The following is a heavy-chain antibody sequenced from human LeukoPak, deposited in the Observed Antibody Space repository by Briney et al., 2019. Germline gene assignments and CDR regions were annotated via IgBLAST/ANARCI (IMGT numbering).Heavy chain of an antibody. D-gene: IGHD3-10*01. V-gene: IGHV3-30*18. CDR2: ISYDGNDK. J-gene: IGHJ3*02. CDR1: GFTFNSYG. Sequence: GGSLRLSCAASGFTFNSYGMHWVRQAPGKGLEWVAVISYDGNDKFYRDSVKGRFTISRDNSKNTLYLQMNSLRPEDTAVYYCAKEGDYYGSGSYRDGFDIWGQGTRATVSS. CDR3: AKEGDYYGSGSYRDGFDI.